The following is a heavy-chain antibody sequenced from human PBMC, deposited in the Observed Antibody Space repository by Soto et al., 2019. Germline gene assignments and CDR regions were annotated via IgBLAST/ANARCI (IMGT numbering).Heavy chain of an antibody. D-gene: IGHD6-13*01. CDR3: AKLSSPINDIAAAGPDY. J-gene: IGHJ4*02. V-gene: IGHV3-23*01. CDR1: VFTFISYA. Sequence: GWSLRLSCASSVFTFISYAMRWVRQAPGKGLEWVSAISRSGGSTYYADSVKGRFTISRDNSKNTLYLQMNSLRAEDTAVYYCAKLSSPINDIAAAGPDYWGQGTLVTVSS. CDR2: ISRSGGST.